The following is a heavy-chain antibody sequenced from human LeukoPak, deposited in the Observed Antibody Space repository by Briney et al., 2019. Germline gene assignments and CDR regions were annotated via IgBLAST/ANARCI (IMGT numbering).Heavy chain of an antibody. CDR2: IYYSGCT. Sequence: SETLSLTCTVSGGSISSSSYYWGWIRQPPGKGLERIGRIYYSGCTDYNPSRKSRVTIAVDTSKNQFSLKLSSVTAADTAVYYCARGVVVTSLGAFDIWGQGTMVTVSS. CDR3: ARGVVVTSLGAFDI. V-gene: IGHV4-39*07. J-gene: IGHJ3*02. CDR1: GGSISSSSYY. D-gene: IGHD2-21*02.